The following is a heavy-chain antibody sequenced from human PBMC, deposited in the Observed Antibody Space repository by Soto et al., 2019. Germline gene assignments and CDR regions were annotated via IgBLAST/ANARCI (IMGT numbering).Heavy chain of an antibody. D-gene: IGHD3-3*01. CDR2: ISYDGSNK. Sequence: QVQLVESGGGVVQPGRSLRLSCAASGFTFSSYAMHWVRQAPGKGLEWEAVISYDGSNKYYADSVKGRFTISRDNSKNTLYLQMNSLRAEDTAVYYCARDGTIFGVVIYYYYGMDVWGQGTTVPVSS. J-gene: IGHJ6*02. V-gene: IGHV3-30-3*01. CDR1: GFTFSSYA. CDR3: ARDGTIFGVVIYYYYGMDV.